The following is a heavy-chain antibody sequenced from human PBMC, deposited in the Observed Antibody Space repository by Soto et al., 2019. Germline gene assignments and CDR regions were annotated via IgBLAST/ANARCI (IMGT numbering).Heavy chain of an antibody. CDR1: GGSISSGDYY. CDR2: IYYSGGT. D-gene: IGHD3-22*01. CDR3: AREPSDYDRSGHFDY. J-gene: IGHJ4*02. Sequence: LSLTCTVSGGSISSGDYYWNWIRQPPGKGLEWIGYIYYSGGTYYNPSLKSRVSISVDTSKNQFSLKVSSVTAADTAVYYCAREPSDYDRSGHFDYWGQGTLVTVSS. V-gene: IGHV4-30-4*01.